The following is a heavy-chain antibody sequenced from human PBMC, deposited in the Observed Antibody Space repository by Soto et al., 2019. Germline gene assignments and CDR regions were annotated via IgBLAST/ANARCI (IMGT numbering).Heavy chain of an antibody. CDR2: LYDVDGT. CDR1: GFTVSGKKY. CDR3: AKRPTSTGFGDPFDI. J-gene: IGHJ3*02. Sequence: DVQLVESGGGLIQPGGSLRLSCAASGFTVSGKKYLAWVRQAPGKGLEWVSALYDVDGTFYADSVKGRFTTSGDSSKNTLYLQMNSLRAEDTAIYYCAKRPTSTGFGDPFDIWGQGTMVTVSS. V-gene: IGHV3-53*01. D-gene: IGHD3-10*01.